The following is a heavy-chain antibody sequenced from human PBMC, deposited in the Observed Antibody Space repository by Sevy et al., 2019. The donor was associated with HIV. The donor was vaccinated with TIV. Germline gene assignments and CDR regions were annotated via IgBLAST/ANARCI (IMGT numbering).Heavy chain of an antibody. Sequence: GGSLRLSCAASGFTFSTYSMNWVRQAPGKGLEWVSYISDSGRTIYYADSVKGRFTISRDNAKNSLYLQMNSLRDEDTAVYYCARDQSSGWNNPLDHWGQGTLVTVSS. CDR1: GFTFSTYS. J-gene: IGHJ4*02. CDR2: ISDSGRTI. CDR3: ARDQSSGWNNPLDH. V-gene: IGHV3-48*02. D-gene: IGHD6-19*01.